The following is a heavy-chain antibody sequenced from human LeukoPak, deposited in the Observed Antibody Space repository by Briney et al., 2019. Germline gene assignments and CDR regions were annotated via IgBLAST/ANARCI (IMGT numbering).Heavy chain of an antibody. J-gene: IGHJ4*02. V-gene: IGHV3-23*01. Sequence: PGGSLRLSYAASGFTFSSYAMSWVRQAPGKGLEWVSAISGSGGSTYYADSVKGRFTISRDNSKDTLYLQMNSLRAEDTAVYYCARATNPVVVALTELDYWGQGTLVTVSS. CDR1: GFTFSSYA. CDR3: ARATNPVVVALTELDY. CDR2: ISGSGGST. D-gene: IGHD2-15*01.